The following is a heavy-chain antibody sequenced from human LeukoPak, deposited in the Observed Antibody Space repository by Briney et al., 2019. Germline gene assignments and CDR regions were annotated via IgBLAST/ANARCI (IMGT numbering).Heavy chain of an antibody. CDR3: ARYYYYDSSGPQGKYYFDY. V-gene: IGHV4-31*03. CDR1: GGSISSGGYY. CDR2: IHYSGST. D-gene: IGHD3-22*01. Sequence: SETLSLTCTVSGGSISSGGYYWSWIRQHPGKGLEWIGYIHYSGSTYYNPSLKSRVTISVDTSKNQFSLKLSSVTAADTAVYYCARYYYYDSSGPQGKYYFDYWGQGTLVTVSS. J-gene: IGHJ4*02.